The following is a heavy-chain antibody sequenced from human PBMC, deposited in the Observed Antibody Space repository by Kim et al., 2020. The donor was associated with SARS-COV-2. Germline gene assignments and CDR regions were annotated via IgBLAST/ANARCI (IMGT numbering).Heavy chain of an antibody. V-gene: IGHV3-7*03. D-gene: IGHD1-26*01. Sequence: GGSLRLSCVASGFTFSSYWMSWVRQAPGKGLEWVANIKQDGSEKYYVDSVKGRFTISRDNAKNSLYLQMNSLRAEDTAVYYCARDLGESGSYVPGFFDYWGQGTLVTVSS. CDR3: ARDLGESGSYVPGFFDY. CDR1: GFTFSSYW. J-gene: IGHJ4*02. CDR2: IKQDGSEK.